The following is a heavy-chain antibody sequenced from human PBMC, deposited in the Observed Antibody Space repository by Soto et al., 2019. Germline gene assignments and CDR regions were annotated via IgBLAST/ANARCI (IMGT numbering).Heavy chain of an antibody. V-gene: IGHV3-15*07. Sequence: EVQLVESGGGLVKPGGSLRLSCAASGFTFSNAWMNWVRQAPGTGLEWVGRIKSKTDGGTTDYAAPVKGRFTISRDDSKNTLYLQMNSLKTEDTAVYYCTTDHMGVNYYYYGMYVWGQGTTVTVSS. CDR3: TTDHMGVNYYYYGMYV. CDR1: GFTFSNAW. D-gene: IGHD3-16*01. J-gene: IGHJ6*02. CDR2: IKSKTDGGTT.